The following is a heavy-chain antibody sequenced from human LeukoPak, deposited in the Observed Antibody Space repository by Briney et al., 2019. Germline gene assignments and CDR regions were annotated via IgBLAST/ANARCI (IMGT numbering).Heavy chain of an antibody. V-gene: IGHV1-3*01. D-gene: IGHD1-26*01. CDR3: ARGGELGAFDI. Sequence: ASVKVSCKASGYTFTSYAMHWVRQAPGQRLEWMGWINAGNGNTKYSQKFQGRVTITRDTSASTAYMELSSLRPEDTAVYYCARGGELGAFDIWGQGTMVTVSS. CDR2: INAGNGNT. J-gene: IGHJ3*02. CDR1: GYTFTSYA.